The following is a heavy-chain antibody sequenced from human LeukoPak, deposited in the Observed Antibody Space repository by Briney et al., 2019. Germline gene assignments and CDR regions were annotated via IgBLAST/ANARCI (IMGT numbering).Heavy chain of an antibody. CDR1: GGSISSYY. D-gene: IGHD6-6*01. J-gene: IGHJ3*02. V-gene: IGHV4-4*07. CDR3: ARAYSSSSRDAFDI. CDR2: IYTSGST. Sequence: PSETLSLTCTVSGGSISSYYWSWIRQPAGKGLEWIGRIYTSGSTNYNPSLKSRVTMSVDTSKNQFSLKLSSVTAADTAVYYCARAYSSSSRDAFDIWGQGTMVTVSS.